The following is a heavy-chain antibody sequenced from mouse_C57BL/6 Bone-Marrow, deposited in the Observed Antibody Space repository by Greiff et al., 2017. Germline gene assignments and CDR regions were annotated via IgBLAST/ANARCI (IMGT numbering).Heavy chain of an antibody. CDR3: ARSRSPYLSGCAY. Sequence: QVQLQQPGAELVRPGSSVKLSCKASGYTFTSYWMHWVKQRPIQGLEWIGNIDPSDSETHYNQKFKDKATLTVDKSSSTAYMQLSSLTSEDSAVYYCARSRSPYLSGCAYWGQGTLVTVSA. V-gene: IGHV1-52*01. CDR1: GYTFTSYW. D-gene: IGHD1-1*01. J-gene: IGHJ3*01. CDR2: IDPSDSET.